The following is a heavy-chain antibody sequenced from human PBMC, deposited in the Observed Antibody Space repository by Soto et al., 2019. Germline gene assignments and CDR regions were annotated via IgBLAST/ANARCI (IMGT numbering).Heavy chain of an antibody. CDR2: ISSNGAHP. Sequence: GGSLRRSCTAFTNYSVNWVRQAPGKGLEWVSSISSNGAHPYYGDSVRGRFTISRDNAKNSVDLQMNSLRAEDTAVYYCVRGYGDYEGFQYWGQGTRVTVSS. D-gene: IGHD4-17*01. V-gene: IGHV3-21*01. CDR3: VRGYGDYEGFQY. J-gene: IGHJ4*02. CDR1: TNYS.